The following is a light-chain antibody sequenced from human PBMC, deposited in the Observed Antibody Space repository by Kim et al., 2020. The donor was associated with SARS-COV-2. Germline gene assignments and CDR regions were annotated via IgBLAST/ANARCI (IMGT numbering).Light chain of an antibody. Sequence: ASTGDRVTITRRASQAISTYLAWYQQKPGKAPKLLIYAASTLQSGVPSRFSGSGSGTDFTLTINCLQSEDFATYYCQQYYTYPRTFGQGTKVDIK. CDR3: QQYYTYPRT. CDR2: AAS. V-gene: IGKV1-8*01. J-gene: IGKJ1*01. CDR1: QAISTY.